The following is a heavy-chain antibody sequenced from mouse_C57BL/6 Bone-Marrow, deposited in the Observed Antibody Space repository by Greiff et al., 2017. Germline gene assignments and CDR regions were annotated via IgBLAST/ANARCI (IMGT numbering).Heavy chain of an antibody. CDR1: GYTFTEYT. Sequence: QVHVKQSGAELVKPGASVKLSCKASGYTFTEYTIHWVKQRSGQGLEWIGWFYPGSGSIKYNEKFKDKATLTADKSSSTVYMELSRLTSEDSAVXFCARHEGVGPPYDGGAWFAYWGQGTLVTVSA. CDR3: ARHEGVGPPYDGGAWFAY. D-gene: IGHD2-12*01. V-gene: IGHV1-62-2*01. J-gene: IGHJ3*01. CDR2: FYPGSGSI.